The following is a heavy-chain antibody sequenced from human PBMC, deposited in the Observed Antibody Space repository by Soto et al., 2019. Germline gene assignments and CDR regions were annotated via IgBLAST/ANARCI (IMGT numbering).Heavy chain of an antibody. J-gene: IGHJ6*03. CDR1: GFTFSSYD. CDR2: IGTAGDT. V-gene: IGHV3-13*01. CDR3: ARASGYYYGSGMVNYMDV. D-gene: IGHD3-10*01. Sequence: GGSLRLSCAASGFTFSSYDMHWVRQATGKGLEWVSAIGTAGDTYYPGSVKGRFTISRENAKNSLYLQMNSLRAGDTAVYYCARASGYYYGSGMVNYMDVWGKGTTVTVSS.